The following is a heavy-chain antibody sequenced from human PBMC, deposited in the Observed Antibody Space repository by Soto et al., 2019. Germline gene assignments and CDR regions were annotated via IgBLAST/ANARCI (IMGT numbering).Heavy chain of an antibody. CDR1: GDSMATGGHY. J-gene: IGHJ4*02. Sequence: KPSETLSRTWTVSGDSMATGGHYYNWIRQVPGKVLEWIGYVYYSGATHYTPSLRARATISRDTSKNQFSLRLISVTAADTALYYCARDKDLQPTVWGFWGQGIQVTVSS. CDR2: VYYSGAT. D-gene: IGHD3-16*01. V-gene: IGHV4-31*02. CDR3: ARDKDLQPTVWGF.